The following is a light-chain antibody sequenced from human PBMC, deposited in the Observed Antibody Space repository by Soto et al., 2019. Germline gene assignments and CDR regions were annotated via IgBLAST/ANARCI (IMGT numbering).Light chain of an antibody. J-gene: IGLJ1*01. V-gene: IGLV2-11*01. CDR1: SSDVGSYKD. Sequence: QSALTQPRSVSGSPGQSVTISCTGTSSDVGSYKDVSWYQHHPGKVPKLMIYDVSERPSGVPDRFSGSKSGNTASLTISGLQAEDEAIYHCCAYADTFYVFGTGTKLTVL. CDR3: CAYADTFYV. CDR2: DVS.